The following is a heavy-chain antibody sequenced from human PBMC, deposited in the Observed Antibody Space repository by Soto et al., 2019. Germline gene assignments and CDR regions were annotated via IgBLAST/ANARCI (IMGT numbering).Heavy chain of an antibody. CDR3: ARASPYSSGWDTWFDP. CDR1: GGSISSYY. D-gene: IGHD6-19*01. J-gene: IGHJ5*02. CDR2: IYYSGST. V-gene: IGHV4-59*01. Sequence: QVQLQESGPGLVKPSETLSLTCTVSGGSISSYYWSWIRQPPGKGLEWIGYIYYSGSTNYNPSLTSRVTISVDTSKNQFSLKLSSVTAADTAVYYCARASPYSSGWDTWFDPWGQGTLVTVSS.